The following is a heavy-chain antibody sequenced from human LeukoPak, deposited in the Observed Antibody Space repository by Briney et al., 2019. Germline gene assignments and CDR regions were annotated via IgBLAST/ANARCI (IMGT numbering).Heavy chain of an antibody. CDR1: GYTFTGYY. D-gene: IGHD2-8*01. J-gene: IGHJ4*02. V-gene: IGHV1-2*02. CDR3: ARGEIVLMVYAIYPFDY. CDR2: INPNSGGT. Sequence: GASAKVSCKASGYTFTGYYMHWVRQAPGQGLEWMGWINPNSGGTNYAQKFQGRVTMTRDTSISTAYMELSRLRSDDTAVYYCARGEIVLMVYAIYPFDYWGQGTLVTVSS.